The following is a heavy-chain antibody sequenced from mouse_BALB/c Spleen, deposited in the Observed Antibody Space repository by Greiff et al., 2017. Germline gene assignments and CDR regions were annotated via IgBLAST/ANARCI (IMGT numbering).Heavy chain of an antibody. Sequence: QVQLQQSGPGLVAPSQCLSISCTASGFSLTSYGVHWVRQPPGKGLEWLGVIWAGGSTNYNSAIMCRLSISKDNSKSQVFLKMNSLQTDDTAMYCCARDKGYDYGEYAMDYWGQGTSVTVSS. D-gene: IGHD2-4*01. CDR2: IWAGGST. V-gene: IGHV2-9*02. CDR3: ARDKGYDYGEYAMDY. J-gene: IGHJ4*01. CDR1: GFSLTSYG.